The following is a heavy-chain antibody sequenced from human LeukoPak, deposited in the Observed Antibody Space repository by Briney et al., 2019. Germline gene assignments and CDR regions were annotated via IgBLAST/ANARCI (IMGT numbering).Heavy chain of an antibody. J-gene: IGHJ4*02. V-gene: IGHV3-23*01. CDR2: ISGSGDSI. Sequence: PGGSLRLSCAASGFTFSSFAMSWVRQAPGKGLEWVSFISGSGDSIYYGDSVKGRFTISRDNSKNTLNLQMSSLRAEDTAVYYCAKELRPASQLWFFFDSWGQGTLVTVSS. D-gene: IGHD5-18*01. CDR1: GFTFSSFA. CDR3: AKELRPASQLWFFFDS.